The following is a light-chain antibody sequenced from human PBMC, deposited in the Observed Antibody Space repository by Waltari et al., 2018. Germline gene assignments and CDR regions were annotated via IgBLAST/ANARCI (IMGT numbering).Light chain of an antibody. CDR2: LNS. Sequence: DIELTQSPLSLSVTPGEPASISCRSSQSLLHRNGFNYLDWYQQKPGQSPQLLIYLNSTRANEVPERFSGSGSGTDFTLRISRVEAEDVGVYYCMQALQSPLTFGGGTKVEIK. V-gene: IGKV2-28*01. CDR3: MQALQSPLT. J-gene: IGKJ4*01. CDR1: QSLLHRNGFNY.